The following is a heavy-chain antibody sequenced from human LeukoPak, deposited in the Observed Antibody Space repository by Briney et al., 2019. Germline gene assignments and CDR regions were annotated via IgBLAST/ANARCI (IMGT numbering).Heavy chain of an antibody. CDR3: ARLPYSSSLYYYYGMDV. Sequence: SETLSLTCAVYGGSFSGYYWSWIRQPPGKGLEWIGEINHSGSTNYNPSLKSRVTISVDTSKNQFSLKLSSVTAADTAVYYCARLPYSSSLYYYYGMDVWGQGTTVTVSS. V-gene: IGHV4-34*01. J-gene: IGHJ6*02. CDR2: INHSGST. CDR1: GGSFSGYY. D-gene: IGHD6-6*01.